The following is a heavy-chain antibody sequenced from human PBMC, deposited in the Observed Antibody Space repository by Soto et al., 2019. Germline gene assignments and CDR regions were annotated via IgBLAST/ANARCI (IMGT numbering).Heavy chain of an antibody. CDR2: IIPIFGTA. CDR1: GGTFSSYA. V-gene: IGHV1-69*13. J-gene: IGHJ4*02. Sequence: SVKVSCKASGGTFSSYAISWVRQAPGQGLEWMGGIIPIFGTANYAQKFQGRVTITADESTSTAYKELSSLRSEDTAVYYCASRPDQYSSSFWSPFDYWGQGTLVTVSS. CDR3: ASRPDQYSSSFWSPFDY. D-gene: IGHD6-6*01.